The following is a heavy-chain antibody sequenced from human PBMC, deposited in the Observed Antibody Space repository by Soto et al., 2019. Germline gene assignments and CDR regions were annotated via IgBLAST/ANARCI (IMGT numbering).Heavy chain of an antibody. CDR2: MYHSGST. J-gene: IGHJ4*02. CDR3: ARPTYNSGSPFDY. CDR1: GGSISSGGYS. D-gene: IGHD1-20*01. V-gene: IGHV4-30-2*02. Sequence: SETLSLTCAVSGGSISSGGYSWSWIRQPPGKGLEWIGYMYHSGSTYYNPSLKSRVTISIDRSKNQFSLKLSSVTAADTAVYCCARPTYNSGSPFDYWGQGTLVTVSS.